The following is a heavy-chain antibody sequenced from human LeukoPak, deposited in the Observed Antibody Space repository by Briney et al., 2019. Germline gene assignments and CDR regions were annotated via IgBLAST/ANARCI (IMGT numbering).Heavy chain of an antibody. V-gene: IGHV1-18*01. CDR1: GYTFTSYG. Sequence: ASVKVSCKASGYTFTSYGISWVRQAPGQGLEWMGWISAYNGNTNYAQKLQGRVTMTTDPSTSTAYMELRSLRSDDTAVYYCARDLWYYDSSGYYYSHSEYFQHWGQGTLVTVSS. J-gene: IGHJ1*01. CDR3: ARDLWYYDSSGYYYSHSEYFQH. D-gene: IGHD3-22*01. CDR2: ISAYNGNT.